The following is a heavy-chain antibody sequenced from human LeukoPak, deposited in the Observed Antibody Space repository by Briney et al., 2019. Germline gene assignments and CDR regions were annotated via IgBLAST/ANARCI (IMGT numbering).Heavy chain of an antibody. CDR1: GGSISSYY. CDR3: ARAPYNWNDRAGALDY. Sequence: SETLSLTCTVSGGSISSYYWSWIRQPPGKGLEWIGYIYYSGSTNYNPSLKSRVTISVDTSKNQFSLKLSSVTAADTAVYYCARAPYNWNDRAGALDYWGQGTLVTVSS. J-gene: IGHJ4*02. V-gene: IGHV4-59*01. CDR2: IYYSGST. D-gene: IGHD1-20*01.